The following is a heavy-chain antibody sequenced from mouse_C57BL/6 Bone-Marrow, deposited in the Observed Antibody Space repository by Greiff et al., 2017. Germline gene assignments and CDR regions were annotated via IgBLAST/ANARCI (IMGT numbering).Heavy chain of an antibody. D-gene: IGHD3-2*02. CDR3: ARSAQATAWFAY. CDR1: GYTFTSYW. V-gene: IGHV1-69*01. CDR2: IDPSDSYT. J-gene: IGHJ3*01. Sequence: VQLQQPGAELVMPGASVKLSCKASGYTFTSYWMHWVKQRPGQGLEWIGEIDPSDSYTNYNQKFKGKSTFTVDKSSSTAYMQLSSLTSEDSAVYYCARSAQATAWFAYWGQGTLVTVSA.